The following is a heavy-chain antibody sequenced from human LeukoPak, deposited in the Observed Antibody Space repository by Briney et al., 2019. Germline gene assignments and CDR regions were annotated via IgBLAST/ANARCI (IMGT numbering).Heavy chain of an antibody. CDR1: GFTFTNNF. CDR2: IKQDGSET. Sequence: QTGGSLRLSCAASGFTFTNNFMSWVRQVPGKGLEWVANIKQDGSETTYADSVRGRFTIFRDNAKNSLSLQMSNLRDDDTAIYYCARHVGISFWGQGTLVTVSS. J-gene: IGHJ4*02. V-gene: IGHV3-7*01. D-gene: IGHD7-27*01. CDR3: ARHVGISF.